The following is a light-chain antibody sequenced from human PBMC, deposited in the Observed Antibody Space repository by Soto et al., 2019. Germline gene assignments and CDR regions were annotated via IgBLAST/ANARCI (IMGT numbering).Light chain of an antibody. CDR2: AAS. Sequence: DIQMTQSPSSVSASVGDRVTITFRASPGISNYLAWYQQKPGQAPRLLIYAASSLQSGVPSRFSGSGSVTDFTLTISDLQPEDFATYYCQHANSFPYTFGQGTKLEIK. CDR1: PGISNY. J-gene: IGKJ2*01. CDR3: QHANSFPYT. V-gene: IGKV1-12*01.